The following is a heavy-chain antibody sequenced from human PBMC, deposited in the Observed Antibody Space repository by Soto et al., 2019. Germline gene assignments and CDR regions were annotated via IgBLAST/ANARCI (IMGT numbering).Heavy chain of an antibody. CDR1: GYSFTSYD. Sequence: QVQLVKSGAEVKQSGASVRVSCKASGYSFTSYDTHWVRQAPGQGLEWLGKINPSDGSTEYAQKFQCRLILTSDTSTSTVYMGLSSLPSEDTAVLYCATDQAYNVSWGQGTLIIVSS. D-gene: IGHD1-20*01. J-gene: IGHJ5*02. CDR2: INPSDGST. CDR3: ATDQAYNVS. V-gene: IGHV1-46*01.